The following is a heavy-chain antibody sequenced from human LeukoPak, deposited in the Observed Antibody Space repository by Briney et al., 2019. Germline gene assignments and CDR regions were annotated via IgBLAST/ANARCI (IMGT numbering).Heavy chain of an antibody. Sequence: GGSLRLSCAASGFTFSNAWVSWVRQAPGKGLEWVGRIKRKNDGGTADYAAPVKGRFTISRDDSENTLYLQMNNLRTEDTAVYYCATAYKCYFDYWGQGTLVTVSS. J-gene: IGHJ4*02. V-gene: IGHV3-15*01. CDR3: ATAYKCYFDY. D-gene: IGHD1-14*01. CDR2: IKRKNDGGTA. CDR1: GFTFSNAW.